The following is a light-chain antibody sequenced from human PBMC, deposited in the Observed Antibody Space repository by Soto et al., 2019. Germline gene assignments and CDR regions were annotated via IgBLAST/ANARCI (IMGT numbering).Light chain of an antibody. Sequence: QSVLTQPPSVSGAPGQRVTISCTGSGSNIGAGYDVHWYQQLPGTAPKLLIYGNNNRPSGVPDRFSGSKSGTSASLAITGLQAEDEADYYGQSSGVFGGGTKVTVL. CDR1: GSNIGAGYD. J-gene: IGLJ3*02. CDR3: QSSGV. CDR2: GNN. V-gene: IGLV1-40*01.